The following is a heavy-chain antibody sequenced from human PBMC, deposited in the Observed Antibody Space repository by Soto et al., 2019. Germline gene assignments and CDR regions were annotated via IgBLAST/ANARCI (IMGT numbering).Heavy chain of an antibody. D-gene: IGHD2-2*01. V-gene: IGHV4-34*01. CDR3: ARGGICSSTSCQHYYYYYYMDV. CDR1: GGSFSGYY. CDR2: INHSGST. J-gene: IGHJ6*03. Sequence: SETLSLTCAVYGGSFSGYYWSWIRQPPGKGLEWIGEINHSGSTNYNPSLKSRVTISVDTSKNQFSLKLSSVTAADTAVYYCARGGICSSTSCQHYYYYYYMDVWGKGTTVTVSS.